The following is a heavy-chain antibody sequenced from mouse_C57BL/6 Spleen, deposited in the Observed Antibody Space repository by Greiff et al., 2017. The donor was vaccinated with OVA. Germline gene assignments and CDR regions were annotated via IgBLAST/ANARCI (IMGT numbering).Heavy chain of an antibody. V-gene: IGHV5-4*01. CDR2: ISDGGSYT. CDR1: GFTFSSYA. D-gene: IGHD1-1*01. CDR3: ARGYYGSSPGAMDY. Sequence: VQLKESGGGLVKPGGSLKLSCAASGFTFSSYAMSWVRQTPEKRLEWVATISDGGSYTYYPDNVKGRFTISRDNAKNNLYLQMSHLKSEDTAMYYCARGYYGSSPGAMDYWGQGTSVTVSS. J-gene: IGHJ4*01.